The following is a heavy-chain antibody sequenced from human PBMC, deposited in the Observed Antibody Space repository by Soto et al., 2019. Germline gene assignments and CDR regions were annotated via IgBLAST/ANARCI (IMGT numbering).Heavy chain of an antibody. J-gene: IGHJ4*02. D-gene: IGHD5-12*01. CDR1: GGSFSGYY. CDR3: ARHSGYSGYEPNYFDY. V-gene: IGHV4-34*01. CDR2: INHSGST. Sequence: SETLSLTCAVYGGSFSGYYWSWIRQPPGKGLEWIGEINHSGSTNYNPSLKSRVTISVDTSKNQFSLKLSSVTAADTAVYYCARHSGYSGYEPNYFDYWGQGTLVTVSS.